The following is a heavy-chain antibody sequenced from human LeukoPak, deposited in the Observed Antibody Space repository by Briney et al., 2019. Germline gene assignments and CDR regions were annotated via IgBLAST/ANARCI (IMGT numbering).Heavy chain of an antibody. V-gene: IGHV3-23*05. CDR3: ARSVPDYTRFDF. D-gene: IGHD4-11*01. Sequence: GGSLRLSCVASGFTFSDYAMNWVRQAPGKGLEWVSTFKTNYNQVYYAESVRGRFTISTDNSKNTAYLQMNSLRVEDTALYYCARSVPDYTRFDFWGQGALVTVSP. CDR2: FKTNYNQV. CDR1: GFTFSDYA. J-gene: IGHJ4*02.